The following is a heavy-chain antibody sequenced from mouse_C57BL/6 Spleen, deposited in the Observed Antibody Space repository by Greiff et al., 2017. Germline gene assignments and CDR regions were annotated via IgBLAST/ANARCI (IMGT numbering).Heavy chain of an antibody. CDR2: IDPSDSYT. CDR3: ARYSYGSSGGFAY. CDR1: GYTFTSYW. J-gene: IGHJ3*01. D-gene: IGHD1-1*01. V-gene: IGHV1-69*01. Sequence: QVQLQQPGAELVMPGASVKLSCKASGYTFTSYWMHWVKQRPGQGLEWIGEIDPSDSYTNYNQKFKGKSTLTVDKSSSTAYMQLSSLTSEDSAVYYGARYSYGSSGGFAYWGQGTLVTVSA.